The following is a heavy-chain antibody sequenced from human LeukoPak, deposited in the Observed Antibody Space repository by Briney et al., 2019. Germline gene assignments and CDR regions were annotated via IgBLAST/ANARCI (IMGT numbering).Heavy chain of an antibody. Sequence: GGSLRLSCAASGFTFSNYAMSWVRQAPGKGLEWVSSISGSSTYYADSVKGRFTISRDNSKNTLYLQMNSLRAEDTAVYYCAKGVSSLTLSFDYWGQGTLVTVSS. CDR1: GFTFSNYA. D-gene: IGHD6-13*01. CDR2: ISGSST. J-gene: IGHJ4*02. CDR3: AKGVSSLTLSFDY. V-gene: IGHV3-23*01.